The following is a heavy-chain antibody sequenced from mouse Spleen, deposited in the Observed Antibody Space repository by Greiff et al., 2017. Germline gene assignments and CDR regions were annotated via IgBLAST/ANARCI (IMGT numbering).Heavy chain of an antibody. D-gene: IGHD2-5*01. V-gene: IGHV1-63*01. CDR1: GYTFTNYW. J-gene: IGHJ3*01. Sequence: LVESGAELVRPGTSAKMSCKASGYTFTNYWIGWAKQRPGHGLEWIGDIYPGGGYTNYNEKFKGKATLTADKSSSTAYMQFSSLTSEDSAIYYCALYSNYEVWFAYWGQGTLVTVSA. CDR3: ALYSNYEVWFAY. CDR2: IYPGGGYT.